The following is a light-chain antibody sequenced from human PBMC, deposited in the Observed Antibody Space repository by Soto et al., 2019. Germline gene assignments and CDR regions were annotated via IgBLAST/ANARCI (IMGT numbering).Light chain of an antibody. Sequence: EIVLTQSPGTLSLSPGERATLSCRASQSVSNSYLAWYQQRPGQAPRLLIYGASTRATGIPDRFSGSGSGTDFTLTISRLEPEDFAVYYCQQYGRTSSTFGQGTKVDIK. CDR2: GAS. J-gene: IGKJ1*01. CDR1: QSVSNSY. CDR3: QQYGRTSST. V-gene: IGKV3-20*01.